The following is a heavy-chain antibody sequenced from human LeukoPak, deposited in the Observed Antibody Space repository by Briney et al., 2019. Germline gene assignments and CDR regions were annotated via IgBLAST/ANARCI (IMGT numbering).Heavy chain of an antibody. CDR2: ISSSSSTI. CDR1: GFTFSSYS. D-gene: IGHD6-19*01. CDR3: ARAGSGWSSDAFDI. Sequence: GGSLRLSCAASGFTFSSYSMNWVRQAPGKGLEWVSYISSSSSTIYYADSVKGRFTISRDNAKNSLYLQMNSLRAEDTAVYYCARAGSGWSSDAFDIWGQGTMVTVSS. V-gene: IGHV3-48*04. J-gene: IGHJ3*02.